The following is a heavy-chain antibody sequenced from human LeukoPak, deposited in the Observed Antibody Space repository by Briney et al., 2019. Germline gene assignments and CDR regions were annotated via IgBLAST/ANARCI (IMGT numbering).Heavy chain of an antibody. V-gene: IGHV1-18*01. J-gene: IGHJ6*03. D-gene: IGHD6-13*01. CDR3: ARLYSSSWSLYYYYMDV. Sequence: ASVKVSCKASGYTFTSYDINWVRQATGQGLEWMGWISAYNGNTNYAQKLQGRVTMTTDTSTSTAYMELRSLRSDDTAVYYCARLYSSSWSLYYYYMDVWGKGTTVTVSS. CDR1: GYTFTSYD. CDR2: ISAYNGNT.